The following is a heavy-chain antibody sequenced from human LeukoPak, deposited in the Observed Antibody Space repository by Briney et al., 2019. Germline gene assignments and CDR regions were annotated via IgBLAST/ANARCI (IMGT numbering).Heavy chain of an antibody. CDR3: ARENAYYYDSSGYSDY. Sequence: GGSLRLSCAASGFTFSSYSMNWVRQAPGKGLEWVSSISSSSSYIYYADSVKGRFTISRDNAKNSLYLQMNSLRAEDTAVYYCARENAYYYDSSGYSDYWGQGTLVTASS. D-gene: IGHD3-22*01. CDR2: ISSSSSYI. CDR1: GFTFSSYS. V-gene: IGHV3-21*01. J-gene: IGHJ4*02.